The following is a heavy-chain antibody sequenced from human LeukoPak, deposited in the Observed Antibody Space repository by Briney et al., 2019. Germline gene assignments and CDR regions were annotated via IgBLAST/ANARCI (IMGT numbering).Heavy chain of an antibody. CDR3: ARVIIGSSSSDIDY. CDR2: INPNSGGT. D-gene: IGHD6-6*01. V-gene: IGHV1-2*02. CDR1: GYTFTGYY. Sequence: ASVKVSCKASGYTFTGYYMHWVRQAPGQGLEWMGWINPNSGGTNYAQEFQGRVTMTRDTSISTAYMELSRLRSDDTAVYYCARVIIGSSSSDIDYWGQGTLVTVSS. J-gene: IGHJ4*02.